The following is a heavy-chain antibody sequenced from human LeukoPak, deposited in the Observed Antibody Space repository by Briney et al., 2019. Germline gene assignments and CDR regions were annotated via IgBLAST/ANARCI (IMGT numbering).Heavy chain of an antibody. Sequence: SQTLSLTCAVSGGSISSGGYSWSWIRQPPGKGLEWIGYIYHSGSTYYNPSLKSRVTISVDRSKNQFSLKLSSVTAADTAVYYCARTIFGVAKQPYWFDPWGQGTLVTVSS. CDR2: IYHSGST. D-gene: IGHD3-3*01. V-gene: IGHV4-30-2*01. CDR3: ARTIFGVAKQPYWFDP. CDR1: GGSISSGGYS. J-gene: IGHJ5*02.